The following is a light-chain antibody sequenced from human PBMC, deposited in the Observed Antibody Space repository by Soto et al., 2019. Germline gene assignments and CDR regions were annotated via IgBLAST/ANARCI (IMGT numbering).Light chain of an antibody. V-gene: IGLV2-14*01. CDR1: SSDVGGYNY. CDR2: DVS. CDR3: SSYTSSSTYVV. Sequence: QSALTQPASVSGSPGQSITISCTGTSSDVGGYNYVSWNQQHPGKAPKLMIYDVSNRPSGVSNRFSGSKSVSTAYLTISGLQAEDEADYYCSSYTSSSTYVVFGGGTKLTVL. J-gene: IGLJ2*01.